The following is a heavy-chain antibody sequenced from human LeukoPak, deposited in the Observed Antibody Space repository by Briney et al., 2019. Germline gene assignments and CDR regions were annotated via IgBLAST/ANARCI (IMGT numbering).Heavy chain of an antibody. Sequence: PGGSLSLSCAASGFTVSSYGMHWVRHAQRKGLEWVAVVSFDGSQKYYRDSVKGRFTISRDDSKNTVYLQVNSLRADDTAVYYCARDRVVSGRFGEVASWGQGTLVTVSS. CDR2: VSFDGSQK. D-gene: IGHD3-10*01. V-gene: IGHV3-30*03. CDR1: GFTVSSYG. J-gene: IGHJ5*01. CDR3: ARDRVVSGRFGEVAS.